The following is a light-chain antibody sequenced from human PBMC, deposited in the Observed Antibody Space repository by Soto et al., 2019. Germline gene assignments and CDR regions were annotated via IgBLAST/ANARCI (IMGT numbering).Light chain of an antibody. CDR3: QQYVSSPLVT. V-gene: IGKV3-20*01. CDR2: GAS. J-gene: IGKJ1*01. CDR1: QSVSSGY. Sequence: EIVLTQSPGTLSLSPGERATLSCRASQSVSSGYLAWYQQKPGQPPRLLIFGASSRATGIPDRFNGSGSGTDFTLTISRLEPEDFAVYYCQQYVSSPLVTFGEGTEVEIK.